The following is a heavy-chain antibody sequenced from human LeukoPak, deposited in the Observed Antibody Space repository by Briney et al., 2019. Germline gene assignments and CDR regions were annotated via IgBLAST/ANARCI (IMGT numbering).Heavy chain of an antibody. D-gene: IGHD3-3*01. V-gene: IGHV3-23*01. Sequence: GSLRLSCAASGFTFSSYWMSWVRQAPGKGLEWVSAISGSGGSTYYADSVKGRFTISRDNSKNTLYLQMNSLRAEDTAVYYCAKSGLKGYYDFWSDSSSYFDYWGQGTLVTVSS. CDR1: GFTFSSYW. J-gene: IGHJ4*02. CDR2: ISGSGGST. CDR3: AKSGLKGYYDFWSDSSSYFDY.